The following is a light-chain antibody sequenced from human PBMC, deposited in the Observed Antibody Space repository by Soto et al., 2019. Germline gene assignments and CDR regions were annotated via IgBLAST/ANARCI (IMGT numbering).Light chain of an antibody. V-gene: IGKV3-11*01. CDR1: QSVSSS. J-gene: IGKJ5*01. CDR2: DAS. Sequence: EIVLTQSPATLSLSPGERATLSCRASQSVSSSLAWYQQKPGKAPRLLIYDASNRATGIPARFSGSGSGTDFTLNTSSLEPEDFAVYYCQQRSNCPSITFGQGTRLEIK. CDR3: QQRSNCPSIT.